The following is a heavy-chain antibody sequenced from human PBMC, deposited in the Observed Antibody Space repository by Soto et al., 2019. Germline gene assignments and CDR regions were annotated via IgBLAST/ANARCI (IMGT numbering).Heavy chain of an antibody. CDR3: AKDGWDGGDFGYFDY. CDR1: GFTFSSYA. V-gene: IGHV3-23*01. Sequence: GGSLRLSCAASGFTFSSYAMSWVRQAPGKGLEWVSAISGSGGSTYYADSVKGRFTISRDNSKNTLYLQMNSLRAEDTAVYYCAKDGWDGGDFGYFDYWGQGTLVTVSS. D-gene: IGHD1-26*01. J-gene: IGHJ4*02. CDR2: ISGSGGST.